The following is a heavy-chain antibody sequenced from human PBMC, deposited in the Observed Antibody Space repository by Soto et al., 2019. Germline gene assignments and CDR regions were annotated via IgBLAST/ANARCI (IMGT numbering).Heavy chain of an antibody. V-gene: IGHV3-15*01. CDR2: IRSKAEGEAT. CDR3: ATDLPTAGAGEFDY. Sequence: GALVRSCAASGFTFTTAWVIWVRQAPGKGLEWVGHIRSKAEGEATNYAAPVKGRFSISRDDSTNTQSLQMNSLKSEDTAVYYCATDLPTAGAGEFDYWGQGTLVTVYS. J-gene: IGHJ4*02. CDR1: GFTFTTAW. D-gene: IGHD6-19*01.